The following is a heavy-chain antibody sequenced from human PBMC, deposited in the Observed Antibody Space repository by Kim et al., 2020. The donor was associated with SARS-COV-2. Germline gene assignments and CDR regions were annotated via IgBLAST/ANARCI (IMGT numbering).Heavy chain of an antibody. Sequence: GESLKISCKGSGYNLPSYWIGWVRQMPGKGLEWMGIIYPGDSDTRYSPSFQGQVTISADKSTTTAYLQWSSLKASDTAMYYCARSAGPYDYYFDYWGQGTLVTVSS. CDR1: GYNLPSYW. CDR3: ARSAGPYDYYFDY. J-gene: IGHJ4*02. CDR2: IYPGDSDT. D-gene: IGHD3-16*01. V-gene: IGHV5-51*01.